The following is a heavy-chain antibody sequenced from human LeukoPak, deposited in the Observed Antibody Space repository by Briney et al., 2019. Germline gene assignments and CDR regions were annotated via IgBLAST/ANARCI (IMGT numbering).Heavy chain of an antibody. Sequence: PGGSLRLSCTASGFTFSNYWMNWVRQAPGKGLEWVAIIKKDGSEEKYADSVKGRFTISRDNSKNMLYLDMNSLRAEDTAVYYCARDRAARYFDYWGQGTLVTVSS. J-gene: IGHJ4*02. CDR3: ARDRAARYFDY. CDR1: GFTFSNYW. CDR2: IKKDGSEE. V-gene: IGHV3-7*01.